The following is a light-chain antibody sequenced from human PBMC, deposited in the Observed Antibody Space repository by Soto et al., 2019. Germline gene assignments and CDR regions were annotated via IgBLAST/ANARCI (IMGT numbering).Light chain of an antibody. CDR2: GSS. Sequence: EIVMTQSPATLSMSPGERATLSCGASQSVYSNLAWYQQKPGQTPRLLIYGSSTRATGIPARFSGGGSGTEFTLTISSLQSEDFAVYYCQQYNSWPLTFGGGTKVEIK. V-gene: IGKV3-15*01. CDR3: QQYNSWPLT. J-gene: IGKJ4*01. CDR1: QSVYSN.